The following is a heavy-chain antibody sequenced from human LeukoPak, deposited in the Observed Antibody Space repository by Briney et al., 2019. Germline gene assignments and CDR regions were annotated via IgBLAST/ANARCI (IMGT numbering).Heavy chain of an antibody. Sequence: PGGSLRLSCAASGFTFSSYAMGWVRQAPGKGLEWVAGVSDNGGSTKYADSVKGRFTISRDNPKNILYLQMNSLRAEDTAVYFCAKRGVVIRVILVGFHKEAYYFESWGQGALVTVSS. CDR3: AKRGVVIRVILVGFHKEAYYFES. CDR2: VSDNGGST. V-gene: IGHV3-23*01. D-gene: IGHD3/OR15-3a*01. J-gene: IGHJ4*02. CDR1: GFTFSSYA.